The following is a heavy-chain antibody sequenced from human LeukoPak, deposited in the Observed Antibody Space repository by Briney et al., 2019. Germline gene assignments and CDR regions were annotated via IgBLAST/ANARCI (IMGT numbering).Heavy chain of an antibody. V-gene: IGHV4-4*07. CDR2: IYTSGST. Sequence: PSETLSLTCTVSGGSISSYYWSWIRQPAGKGLEWIGRIYTSGSTNYNPSLKSRVTMSVDTSKNQFSLKLSSVTAADTAAYYCAGERGEMGDNPPYYFDYWGQGTLVTVSS. CDR1: GGSISSYY. CDR3: AGERGEMGDNPPYYFDY. J-gene: IGHJ4*02. D-gene: IGHD5-24*01.